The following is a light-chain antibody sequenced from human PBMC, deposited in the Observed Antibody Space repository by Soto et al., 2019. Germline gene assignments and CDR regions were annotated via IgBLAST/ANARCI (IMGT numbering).Light chain of an antibody. Sequence: QSALTQPASVSGSPGQSITISCTGTSRDVGGYNYVSWHQQHPGKAPKVIITEVSNRPSGVSNRFSGSKSGNTASLTISGLQAEDEADYFCQSYDSTLSGPWVFGGGTKLTVL. J-gene: IGLJ3*02. CDR2: EVS. CDR1: SRDVGGYNY. V-gene: IGLV2-14*01. CDR3: QSYDSTLSGPWV.